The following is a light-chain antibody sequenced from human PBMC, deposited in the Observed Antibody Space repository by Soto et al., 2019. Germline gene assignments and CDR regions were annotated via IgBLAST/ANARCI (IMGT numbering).Light chain of an antibody. V-gene: IGKV3-20*01. J-gene: IGKJ1*01. CDR1: QSVSTSN. CDR2: GTS. Sequence: ETVLTQSPGTLSLSPGERATLSCRASQSVSTSNLAWYQQRPGQAPRLRIYGTSSRATGIPDRFSGSVSGTDFTLTISRLEPEDFAVYYCQQFDYSLWTFGQGTKVEIK. CDR3: QQFDYSLWT.